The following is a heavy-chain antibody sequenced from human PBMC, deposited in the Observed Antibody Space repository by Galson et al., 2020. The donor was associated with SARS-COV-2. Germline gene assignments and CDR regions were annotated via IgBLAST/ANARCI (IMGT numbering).Heavy chain of an antibody. Sequence: GGSLRLSCAASGFTVSNNYMSWVRQAPGKGLEWVSIIYSGGSTYYADSVKGRFTISRDNSKNTLYLQINSLRAEDTAVYYCARGVVGSYNVDVWGQGTTVTVSS. CDR2: IYSGGST. CDR3: ARGVVGSYNVDV. J-gene: IGHJ6*02. V-gene: IGHV3-53*05. CDR1: GFTVSNNY. D-gene: IGHD2-15*01.